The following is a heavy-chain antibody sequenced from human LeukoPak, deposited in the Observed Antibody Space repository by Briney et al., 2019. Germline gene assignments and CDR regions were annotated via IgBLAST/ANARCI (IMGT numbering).Heavy chain of an antibody. CDR2: IYYSGST. D-gene: IGHD6-13*01. V-gene: IGHV4-31*03. Sequence: SETLSLTCTVSGGSISSGGYYWSWIRQHPRKGLEWIGYIYYSGSTYYNPSLKSRVTISVDTSKNQFSLKLSSVTAADTAVYYCARDFAAAGRLYYYYGMDVWGQGTTVTVSS. J-gene: IGHJ6*02. CDR1: GGSISSGGYY. CDR3: ARDFAAAGRLYYYYGMDV.